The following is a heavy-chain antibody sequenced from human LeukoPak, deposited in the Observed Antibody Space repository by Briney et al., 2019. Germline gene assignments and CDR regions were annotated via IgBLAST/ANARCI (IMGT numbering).Heavy chain of an antibody. CDR2: VSWNSGSI. CDR3: ARDSAAGTDY. V-gene: IGHV3-9*01. D-gene: IGHD1-1*01. Sequence: PGGSLRLSCAASGFTFDDYALHWVRQAQGQGLEWGSGVSWNSGSIGYADSVKGRFTISRDNAKNSLYLQMNSLRAEDTAVYYCARDSAAGTDYWGQGTLVTVSS. J-gene: IGHJ4*02. CDR1: GFTFDDYA.